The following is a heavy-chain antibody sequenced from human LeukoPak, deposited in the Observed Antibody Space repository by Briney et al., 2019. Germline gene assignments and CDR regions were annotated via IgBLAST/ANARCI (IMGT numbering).Heavy chain of an antibody. J-gene: IGHJ4*02. D-gene: IGHD2-2*01. CDR2: ISYDGSNK. Sequence: GGSLRLSCAASGFTFSSYGMHWVRQAPGKGLEWVAVISYDGSNKYYADSVKGRFTISRDNSKNTLYLQMNSLRAEDTAVYYCAKVELQIPAAMLGIDYWGQGTLVTVSS. CDR3: AKVELQIPAAMLGIDY. V-gene: IGHV3-30*18. CDR1: GFTFSSYG.